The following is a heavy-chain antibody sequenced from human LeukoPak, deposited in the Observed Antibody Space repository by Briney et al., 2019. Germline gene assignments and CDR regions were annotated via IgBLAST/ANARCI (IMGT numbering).Heavy chain of an antibody. CDR3: MRGVIILTLQLDY. D-gene: IGHD2/OR15-2a*01. CDR2: INPNSGGT. J-gene: IGHJ4*02. Sequence: ASVKDSCKTSGYTFIAYYIHWVRQAPGQGLEWMGWINPNSGGTYYAQKFQGRVSMTRDTSIRSVYMELSGLKSDDTAVYYCMRGVIILTLQLDYGGQGTLVAVSS. CDR1: GYTFIAYY. V-gene: IGHV1-2*02.